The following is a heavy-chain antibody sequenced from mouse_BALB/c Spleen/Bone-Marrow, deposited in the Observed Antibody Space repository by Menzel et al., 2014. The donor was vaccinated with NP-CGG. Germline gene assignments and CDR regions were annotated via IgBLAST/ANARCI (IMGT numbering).Heavy chain of an antibody. J-gene: IGHJ4*01. V-gene: IGHV1S81*02. CDR2: INPSNGGT. D-gene: IGHD1-2*01. CDR3: SRHYSSPPYYPMAY. CDR1: GYTFTNYY. Sequence: QVQLQQSGAELVKPGASVKLSCKASGYTFTNYYIYWVKQRPGQGLEWIGGINPSNGGTKFNEKFKNKATLTIDKSSSPPYLHLSALTSEDSAFYYGSRHYSSPPYYPMAYWVKEPQSPSPQ.